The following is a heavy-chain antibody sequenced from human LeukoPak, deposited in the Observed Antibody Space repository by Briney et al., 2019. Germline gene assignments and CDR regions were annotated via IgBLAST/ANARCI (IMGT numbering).Heavy chain of an antibody. D-gene: IGHD3-9*01. Sequence: TSETLSLTCTVSGGSISSYYWSWIRQPPGMGLEWIGNIYFSGSTNYNPSLKSRVTISVDTSKNQFSLKLNSVTAADTAVYYCVRASTYYDVLTGRYFDLWGRGTLVTVSS. V-gene: IGHV4-59*01. CDR2: IYFSGST. CDR1: GGSISSYY. J-gene: IGHJ2*01. CDR3: VRASTYYDVLTGRYFDL.